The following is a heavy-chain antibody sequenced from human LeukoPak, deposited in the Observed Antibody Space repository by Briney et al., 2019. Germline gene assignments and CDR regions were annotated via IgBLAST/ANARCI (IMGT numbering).Heavy chain of an antibody. CDR2: MSTSGNS. Sequence: PSETLSLTCTVSGGSISGYYWSWIRQPAGKGLEWIGRMSTSGNSNYIPSLVSRVTMSVDTSKNQFSLNLSSVTAADTAVYYCARESGSMRWFDPCGQGTLVTVPS. CDR1: GGSISGYY. V-gene: IGHV4-4*07. CDR3: ARESGSMRWFDP. D-gene: IGHD6-25*01. J-gene: IGHJ5*02.